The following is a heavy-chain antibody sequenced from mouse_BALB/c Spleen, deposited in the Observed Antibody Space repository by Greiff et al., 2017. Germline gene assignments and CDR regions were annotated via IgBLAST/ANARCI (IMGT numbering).Heavy chain of an antibody. V-gene: IGHV5-4*02. CDR2: ISDGGSST. CDR3: ARANYYGSYFDY. J-gene: IGHJ2*01. Sequence: EVKLVESGGGLVKPGGSLKLSCAASGFTFSDYYMYWVRQTPEKRLEWVATISDGGSSTYYPDSVKGRFTITRDNAKNNLYLQMSSLKSEDTAMYYCARANYYGSYFDYWGQGTTLTVSS. D-gene: IGHD1-1*01. CDR1: GFTFSDYY.